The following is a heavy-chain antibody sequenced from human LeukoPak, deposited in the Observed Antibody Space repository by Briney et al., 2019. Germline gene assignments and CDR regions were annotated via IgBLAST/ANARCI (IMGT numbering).Heavy chain of an antibody. CDR2: INSDGSWT. D-gene: IGHD2/OR15-2a*01. Sequence: GGSLRLSCAASGNYWMHWVRQAPGKGLVWVSHINSDGSWTSYADSVKGRFTISKDNAKNTVYLQMNSLRAEDTVVYYCVSFYETYWGRGTLVTVSS. V-gene: IGHV3-74*01. CDR3: VSFYETY. CDR1: GNYW. J-gene: IGHJ4*02.